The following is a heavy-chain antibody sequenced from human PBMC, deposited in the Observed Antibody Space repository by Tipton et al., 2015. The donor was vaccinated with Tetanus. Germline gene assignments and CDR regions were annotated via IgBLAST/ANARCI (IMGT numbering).Heavy chain of an antibody. V-gene: IGHV4-34*01. Sequence: GLVKPSETPSLTCAVYGASFSDYYWSWIRQAPGKGLEWIGEINRSGSTNHNPSLKSRVTLSVDTSKNQFSLKLSSVTAADTAVYYCARVDDSVWGSPFDPWGQGVLVTVSS. CDR3: ARVDDSVWGSPFDP. J-gene: IGHJ5*02. D-gene: IGHD3-16*01. CDR2: INRSGST. CDR1: GASFSDYY.